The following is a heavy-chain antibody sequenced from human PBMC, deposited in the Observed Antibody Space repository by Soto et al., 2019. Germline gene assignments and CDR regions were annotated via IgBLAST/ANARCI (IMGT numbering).Heavy chain of an antibody. CDR1: GGSISSSSYY. V-gene: IGHV4-39*01. CDR3: ARPRAYSSSWDFGWFDP. CDR2: IYYSGST. Sequence: QLQLQESGPGLVKPSETLSLTCTVSGGSISSSSYYWGWIRQPPGKGLEWIGSIYYSGSTYYNPSLKSRVTISVDTSKNQFSLKLSSVTAADTAVYYCARPRAYSSSWDFGWFDPWGQGTLVTVSS. D-gene: IGHD6-13*01. J-gene: IGHJ5*02.